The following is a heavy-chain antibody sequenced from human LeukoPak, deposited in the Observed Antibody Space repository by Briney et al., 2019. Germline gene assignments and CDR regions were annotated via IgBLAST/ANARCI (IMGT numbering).Heavy chain of an antibody. Sequence: SETLSLTCTVSGGSISSYYWSWIRQHPGKGLEWIGYIYYSGSTYYNPSLKSRVTISVDTSKNQFSLKLSSVTAADTAVYYCARSLRFLEWLPPNWFDPWGQGTLVTVSS. D-gene: IGHD3-3*01. CDR3: ARSLRFLEWLPPNWFDP. J-gene: IGHJ5*02. CDR1: GGSISSYY. V-gene: IGHV4-59*06. CDR2: IYYSGST.